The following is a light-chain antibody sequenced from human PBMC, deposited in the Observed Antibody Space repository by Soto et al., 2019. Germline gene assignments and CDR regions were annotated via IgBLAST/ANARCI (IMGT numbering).Light chain of an antibody. J-gene: IGLJ1*01. CDR3: SSYSSSSTLLV. CDR2: EVS. V-gene: IGLV2-14*01. CDR1: SSDVGGYKY. Sequence: QSVLTQPASVSGSPGQSITISCNGTSSDVGGYKYVSWYQQYPGKAPKLKIYEVSNRPSGVSNRFSGSKSGNTASLTISGLQAEDEADYYCSSYSSSSTLLVFGSGTKVTVL.